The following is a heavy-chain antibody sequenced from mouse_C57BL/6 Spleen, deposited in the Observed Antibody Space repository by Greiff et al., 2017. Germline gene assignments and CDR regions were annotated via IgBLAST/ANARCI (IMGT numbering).Heavy chain of an antibody. CDR1: GYTFTSYW. CDR3: ARRGTVVATDFGY. CDR2: IDPSDSYT. Sequence: VQLQQPGAELVMPGASVKLSCKASGYTFTSYWMHWVKQRPGQGLEWIGEIDPSDSYTNYNQKFKGKSTLTVDKSSSTAYMQLSSLTSEDAAVYYCARRGTVVATDFGYWGQGTTLTVSS. D-gene: IGHD1-1*01. J-gene: IGHJ2*01. V-gene: IGHV1-69*01.